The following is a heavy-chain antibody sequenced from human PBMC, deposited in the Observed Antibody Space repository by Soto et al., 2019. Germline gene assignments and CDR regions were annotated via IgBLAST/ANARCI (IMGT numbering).Heavy chain of an antibody. Sequence: QVQLVQSGAEVKRPGSSVKVSCQTSGGTFRTYTINWVRQAPGQGLEWMGRIIPILDVANYAQKFQGRVMITAEKSTDTAHIELRVLRSEDTAVYYCARCTQKDRGVAGPKDIWFAPWGRGPLVPVSS. D-gene: IGHD3-3*01. J-gene: IGHJ5*02. V-gene: IGHV1-69*02. CDR2: IIPILDVA. CDR1: GGTFRTYT. CDR3: ARCTQKDRGVAGPKDIWFAP.